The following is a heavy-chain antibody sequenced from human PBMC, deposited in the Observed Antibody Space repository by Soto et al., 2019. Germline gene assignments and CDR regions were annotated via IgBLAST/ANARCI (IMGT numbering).Heavy chain of an antibody. Sequence: QLQLQESGSGLVKPSQTLSLTCAVSGGSISSCGYSWSWIRQPPGKALEWIGYIYHSGSTYYNPSLKSRVTISVDRSKNQFSLKMSSVTAADTAVYYCARGHTGYGMDVWGQGTTVTVSS. CDR2: IYHSGST. V-gene: IGHV4-30-2*01. CDR1: GGSISSCGYS. D-gene: IGHD4-17*01. J-gene: IGHJ6*02. CDR3: ARGHTGYGMDV.